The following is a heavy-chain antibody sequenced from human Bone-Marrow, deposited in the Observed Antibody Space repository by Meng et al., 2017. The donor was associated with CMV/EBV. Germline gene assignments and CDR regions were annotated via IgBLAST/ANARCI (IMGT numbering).Heavy chain of an antibody. CDR1: GFIVSSNY. D-gene: IGHD2-2*01. J-gene: IGHJ3*02. CDR2: IYSGGST. CDR3: ARQLGYCSSTNCYPGAFDI. Sequence: GESLKISCAASGFIVSSNYMSWVRQAPGKGLEWVSIIYSGGSTYYADSVKGRFTISRDNSKNTLYRQMNSLRAEDTAVYHCARQLGYCSSTNCYPGAFDIWGQGTMVTVSS. V-gene: IGHV3-53*01.